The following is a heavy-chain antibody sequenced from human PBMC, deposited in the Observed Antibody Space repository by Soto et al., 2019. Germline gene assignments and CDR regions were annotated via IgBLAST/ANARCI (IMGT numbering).Heavy chain of an antibody. J-gene: IGHJ4*02. CDR1: GFTFSSSQ. V-gene: IGHV3-48*03. CDR3: ARGYTGGWSRGDYFDY. CDR2: IGSGGTTI. Sequence: GSLRLSCAASGFTFSSSQMNWVRQAPGKGLEWVSYIGSGGTTIYYAASLKGRFTISRDNAKNSLYLQMNSLRAEDTAVYYCARGYTGGWSRGDYFDYWGQGTLVTVSS. D-gene: IGHD6-19*01.